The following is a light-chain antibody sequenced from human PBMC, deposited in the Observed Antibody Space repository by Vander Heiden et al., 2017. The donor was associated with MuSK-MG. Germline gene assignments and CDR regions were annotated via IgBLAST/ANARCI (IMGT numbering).Light chain of an antibody. V-gene: IGKV1-27*01. CDR2: AAS. CDR3: QKYYSAPLT. CDR1: QGISNY. J-gene: IGKJ1*01. Sequence: DIQMTESPSSRSASVGESVTNTCLASQGISNYLAWYQQKPGKVPKFLIYAASTLQSGVPSRFSGSGSGTDFTLTISSLQPEDVATYYCQKYYSAPLTFGQGTKVEIK.